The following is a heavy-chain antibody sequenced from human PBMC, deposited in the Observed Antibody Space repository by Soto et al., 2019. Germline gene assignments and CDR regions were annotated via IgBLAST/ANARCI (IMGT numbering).Heavy chain of an antibody. CDR3: ARVFSSGWYAGDY. CDR1: GYSFSTYW. CDR2: IDPTDSYT. J-gene: IGHJ4*02. Sequence: GESLKISCKGSGYSFSTYWISWVRQMPGKGLEWMGRIDPTDSYTNYSPSFRGLVTISADKSINTAYLQWSSLGASDTAIYYCARVFSSGWYAGDYWGQGTLVTVSS. V-gene: IGHV5-10-1*01. D-gene: IGHD6-19*01.